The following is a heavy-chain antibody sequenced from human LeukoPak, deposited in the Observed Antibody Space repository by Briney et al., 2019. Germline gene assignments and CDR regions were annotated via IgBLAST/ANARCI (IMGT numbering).Heavy chain of an antibody. CDR2: ISTGSSYI. CDR1: GFTFSRHS. D-gene: IGHD6-13*01. V-gene: IGHV3-21*01. CDR3: ARGAEGIAATDSNFDY. J-gene: IGHJ4*02. Sequence: GGSLRLSCAASGFTFSRHSMNFVRQAPGKGLEWVSSISTGSSYIYYADSLKGRFTISRDNAKKSLYLQMNSLRAEDTALYYCARGAEGIAATDSNFDYWGQGTLVTVSS.